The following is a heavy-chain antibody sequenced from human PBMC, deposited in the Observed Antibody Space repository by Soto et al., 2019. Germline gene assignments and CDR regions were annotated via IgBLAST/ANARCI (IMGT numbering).Heavy chain of an antibody. J-gene: IGHJ5*02. V-gene: IGHV1-8*01. CDR3: ARGRSRRYFAWQNWFDP. CDR2: MNPNSGNT. CDR1: GYTFTSYD. Sequence: ASVKVSCKASGYTFTSYDINWVRQATGQGLEWMGWMNPNSGNTGYAQKFQGRVTMTRNTSISTAYMELSSLRSEDTAVYYCARGRSRRYFAWQNWFDPWGQGTLVTVSS. D-gene: IGHD3-9*01.